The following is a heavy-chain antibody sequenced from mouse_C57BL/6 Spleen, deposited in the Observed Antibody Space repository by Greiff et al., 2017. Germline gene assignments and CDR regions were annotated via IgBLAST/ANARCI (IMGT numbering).Heavy chain of an antibody. D-gene: IGHD2-2*01. J-gene: IGHJ4*01. V-gene: IGHV14-4*01. CDR2: IDPENGDT. Sequence: VQLQQSGAELVRPGASVKLSCTASGFNIKDDYMHWVKQRPEQGLEWIGWIDPENGDTEYASKFQGKATITADTSSNTAYLQLSSLTSEDTAVYYCTTWLRRRSAMDYWGQGTSVTVSS. CDR3: TTWLRRRSAMDY. CDR1: GFNIKDDY.